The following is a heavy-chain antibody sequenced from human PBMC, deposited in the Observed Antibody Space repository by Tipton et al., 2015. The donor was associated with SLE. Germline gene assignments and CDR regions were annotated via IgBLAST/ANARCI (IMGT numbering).Heavy chain of an antibody. V-gene: IGHV4-59*02. Sequence: TLSLTCTVSGDSVSSYYWSWIRQPPGKGLEWIGYIYYSGSTNYNPSLKSRVTISVDTSKNQFSLKLSSVTAADTAVYYCARNWGLRGYFDYWGQGTLVTVSS. J-gene: IGHJ4*02. D-gene: IGHD7-27*01. CDR2: IYYSGST. CDR3: ARNWGLRGYFDY. CDR1: GDSVSSYY.